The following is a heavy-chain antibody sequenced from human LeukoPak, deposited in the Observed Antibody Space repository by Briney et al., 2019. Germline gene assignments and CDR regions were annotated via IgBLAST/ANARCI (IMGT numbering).Heavy chain of an antibody. Sequence: PSETLSLTCTVSDVSISNYYWSWIRQPAGKGLEWIGRIYSSGSTNYNPSLKSRVTMSVDTSKNQFSLKLSSVTAADTAVYYCARIFGYAKWYFNLWGRGTLVTVSS. J-gene: IGHJ2*01. V-gene: IGHV4-4*07. CDR1: DVSISNYY. CDR2: IYSSGST. D-gene: IGHD2-2*03. CDR3: ARIFGYAKWYFNL.